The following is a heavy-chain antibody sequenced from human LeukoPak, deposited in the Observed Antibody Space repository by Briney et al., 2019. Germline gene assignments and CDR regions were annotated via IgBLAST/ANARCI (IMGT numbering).Heavy chain of an antibody. CDR2: ISSSSSYI. Sequence: GGSLRLSCAASGFTFSSYSMNWVRQAPGKGLEWVSSISSSSSYIYYADSVKGRFTISRDNAKNSLYLQMNSLRAEDTAVYYCARGSTYYDILTGYYAFDIWGQGTMVTVSS. D-gene: IGHD3-9*01. J-gene: IGHJ3*02. CDR3: ARGSTYYDILTGYYAFDI. V-gene: IGHV3-21*01. CDR1: GFTFSSYS.